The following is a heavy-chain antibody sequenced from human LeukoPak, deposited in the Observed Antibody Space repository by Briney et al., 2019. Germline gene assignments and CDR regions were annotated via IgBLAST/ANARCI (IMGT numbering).Heavy chain of an antibody. V-gene: IGHV1-69*06. CDR2: IIPIFGTA. Sequence: ASVKVSCKASGYTFTSYGISWVRQAPGQGLEWMGGIIPIFGTANYAQKFQGRVTITADKSTSTAYMELSSLRSEDTAVYYCAREVHHQSIAARRYFDYWGQGTLVTVSS. CDR3: AREVHHQSIAARRYFDY. CDR1: GYTFTSYG. D-gene: IGHD6-6*01. J-gene: IGHJ4*02.